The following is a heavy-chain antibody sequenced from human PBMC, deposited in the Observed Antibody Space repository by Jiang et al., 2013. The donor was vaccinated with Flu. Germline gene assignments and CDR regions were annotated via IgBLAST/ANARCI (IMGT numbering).Heavy chain of an antibody. CDR2: ISSSGSTI. V-gene: IGHV3-48*04. CDR1: GFTFSTYS. CDR3: ARGHGSGEYDY. J-gene: IGHJ4*02. D-gene: IGHD3-10*01. Sequence: AASGFTFSTYSMNWVRQAPGKGLEXVSYISSSGSTIYYADSVKGRFTISRDNAKNSLYLQMNSLRAEDTAVYYCARGHGSGEYDYWGPGNPGHRLL.